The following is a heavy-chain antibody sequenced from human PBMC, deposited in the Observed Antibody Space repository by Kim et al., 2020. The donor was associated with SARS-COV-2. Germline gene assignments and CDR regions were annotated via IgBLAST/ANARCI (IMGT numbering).Heavy chain of an antibody. CDR2: ISYDGSNK. CDR3: ARGAGWGSFDY. V-gene: IGHV3-30*04. Sequence: GGSLRLSCAASGFTFSSYAMHWVRQAPGKGLEWVAVISYDGSNKYYADSVKGRFTISRDNSKNTLYLQMNSLRAEDTAVYYCARGAGWGSFDYWGQGTLVTVSS. J-gene: IGHJ4*02. D-gene: IGHD3-16*01. CDR1: GFTFSSYA.